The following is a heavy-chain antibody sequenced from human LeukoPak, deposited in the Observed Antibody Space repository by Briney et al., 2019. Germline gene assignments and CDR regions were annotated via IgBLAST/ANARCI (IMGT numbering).Heavy chain of an antibody. D-gene: IGHD4-17*01. V-gene: IGHV3-33*01. Sequence: PGGSLRLSCAASGFTFSSYGMHWVRQAPGKGLEWVAVIWYDGSNKYYADSVKGRFTISRDNSKNTLYLQMNSLRAEDTAVYYCARSDGDYGIGAFDIWGQGTMVTVSS. CDR3: ARSDGDYGIGAFDI. CDR2: IWYDGSNK. J-gene: IGHJ3*02. CDR1: GFTFSSYG.